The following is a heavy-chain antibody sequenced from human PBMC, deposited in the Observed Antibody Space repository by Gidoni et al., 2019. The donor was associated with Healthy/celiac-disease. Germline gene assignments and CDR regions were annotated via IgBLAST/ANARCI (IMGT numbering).Heavy chain of an antibody. CDR2: ISGSGGST. CDR1: GFTFSSYA. J-gene: IGHJ4*02. CDR3: ASRYYDFWSGYYI. D-gene: IGHD3-3*01. Sequence: EVQLLESGGGLVQPGGSLRLSCAASGFTFSSYAMSWVRQAPGKGLEWVSAISGSGGSTYYADSVKGRFTISRDNSKNTLYLQMNSLRAEDTAVYYCASRYYDFWSGYYIWGQGTLVTVSS. V-gene: IGHV3-23*01.